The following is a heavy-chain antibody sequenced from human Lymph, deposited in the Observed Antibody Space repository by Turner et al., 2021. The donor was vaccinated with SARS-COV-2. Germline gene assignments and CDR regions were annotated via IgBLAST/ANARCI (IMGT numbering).Heavy chain of an antibody. CDR1: GGTFSSYA. J-gene: IGHJ5*02. CDR2: IIPILDIA. CDR3: AGDSPYCSSTSCYDP. V-gene: IGHV1-69*10. Sequence: VQLGQSGAEVDKPGATVEVSCKASGGTFSSYAITWVRQAPGQGLEWMGGIIPILDIANYAQKFQGSVTITADKSTSTAYMELSSLRSEDTAVYYCAGDSPYCSSTSCYDPWGQGTMVTVSS. D-gene: IGHD2-2*01.